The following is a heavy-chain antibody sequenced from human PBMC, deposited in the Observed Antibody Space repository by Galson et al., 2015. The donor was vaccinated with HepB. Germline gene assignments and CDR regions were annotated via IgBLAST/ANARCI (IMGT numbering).Heavy chain of an antibody. D-gene: IGHD4/OR15-4a*01. Sequence: LRLSCAASGFTLVSPFSSYAMNWVRQAPGKGLEWVSYISSSSSTIYYADSVKGRFTISRDNAKNSLYLQMNSLRDEDTAVYCCARDRTMVTDYWGQGTLVTVSS. CDR2: ISSSSSTI. CDR3: ARDRTMVTDY. J-gene: IGHJ4*02. CDR1: GFTLVSPFSSYA. V-gene: IGHV3-48*02.